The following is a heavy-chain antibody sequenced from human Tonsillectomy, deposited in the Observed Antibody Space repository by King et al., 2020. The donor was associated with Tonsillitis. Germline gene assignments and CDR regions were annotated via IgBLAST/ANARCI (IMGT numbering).Heavy chain of an antibody. Sequence: QLQESGPGLVKPSQTLSLTCTVSDGSISSGDYYWCWIRQPPGKGLEWIGYIYYSGSTYYNPSLKSRVTISVDTSKNQFSLKLSSVTAADTAVYYCAREGTTVTIFDYWGQGTLVTVSS. CDR2: IYYSGST. J-gene: IGHJ4*02. CDR1: DGSISSGDYY. D-gene: IGHD4-17*01. V-gene: IGHV4-30-4*01. CDR3: AREGTTVTIFDY.